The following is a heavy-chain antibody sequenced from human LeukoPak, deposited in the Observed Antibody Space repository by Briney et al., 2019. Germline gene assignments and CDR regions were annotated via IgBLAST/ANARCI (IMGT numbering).Heavy chain of an antibody. CDR1: GFNFIDYS. V-gene: IGHV3-48*01. CDR2: IGISSGNT. J-gene: IGHJ4*01. Sequence: GGSLRLSCAASGFNFIDYSMNWVRQAPGKGLEWISYIGISSGNTKYAASVKGRFTISRDKARNSLYLQMNSLRVEDTAVYYCAREHRYAFDNWGHGTLVTVSS. D-gene: IGHD5-12*01. CDR3: AREHRYAFDN.